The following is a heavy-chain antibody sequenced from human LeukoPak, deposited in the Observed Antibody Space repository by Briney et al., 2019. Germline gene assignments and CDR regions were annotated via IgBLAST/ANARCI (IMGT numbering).Heavy chain of an antibody. D-gene: IGHD6-6*01. J-gene: IGHJ4*02. CDR3: ARGPNSNWSGLDF. V-gene: IGHV3-74*01. CDR2: ISPTGSTT. Sequence: PGGSLRPSCTASGFSFSGHWMHWARQLPGKGLVWVPRISPTGSTTSYADSVKGRFTVSRDNAKNTLYLQVNNLRAEDTAVYYCARGPNSNWSGLDFWGQGTLLTVSS. CDR1: GFSFSGHW.